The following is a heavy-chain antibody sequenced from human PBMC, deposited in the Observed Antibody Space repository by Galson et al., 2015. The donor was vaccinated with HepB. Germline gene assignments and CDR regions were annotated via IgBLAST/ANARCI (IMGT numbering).Heavy chain of an antibody. J-gene: IGHJ4*02. CDR3: ARGSVANIDY. Sequence: SLRLSCAASGFTFSSYSMNWVRQGPGKGLEWVSSISGGSSYIYNTDSVKGRFTISRDNAKNSVYLQMNSLRAEDTAVYYCARGSVANIDYWGQGTLVTVSS. CDR1: GFTFSSYS. D-gene: IGHD6-19*01. V-gene: IGHV3-21*01. CDR2: ISGGSSYI.